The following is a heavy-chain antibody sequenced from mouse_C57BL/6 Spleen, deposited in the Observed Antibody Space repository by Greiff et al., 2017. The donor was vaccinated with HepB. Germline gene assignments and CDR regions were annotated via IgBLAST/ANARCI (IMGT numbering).Heavy chain of an antibody. CDR3: AREGLLGY. J-gene: IGHJ2*01. Sequence: QVQLQQSGPELVKPGASVKISCKASGYAFSSSWMNWVKQRPGKGLEWIGRIYPGDGDTNYNGKFKGKATLTADKSSSTAYMQLSSLTSEDSAVYCCAREGLLGYWGQGTTLTVSS. CDR2: IYPGDGDT. CDR1: GYAFSSSW. D-gene: IGHD2-3*01. V-gene: IGHV1-82*01.